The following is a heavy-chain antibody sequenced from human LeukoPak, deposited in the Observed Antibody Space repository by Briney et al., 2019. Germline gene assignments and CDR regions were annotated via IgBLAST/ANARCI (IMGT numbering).Heavy chain of an antibody. CDR2: ISGSGGST. Sequence: GGSLRLSCAASGFTFSSYAMSWVRQAPGKGLEWVSAISGSGGSTYYADSVKGRFTISRDNSKNTLYLQMNSLRAEDTAVYYCAKELYSGYDRWYAFDIWGQGTMVTVSS. D-gene: IGHD5-12*01. CDR1: GFTFSSYA. V-gene: IGHV3-23*01. CDR3: AKELYSGYDRWYAFDI. J-gene: IGHJ3*02.